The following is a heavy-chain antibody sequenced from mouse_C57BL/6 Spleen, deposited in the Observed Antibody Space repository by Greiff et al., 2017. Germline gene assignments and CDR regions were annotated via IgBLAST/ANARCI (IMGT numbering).Heavy chain of an antibody. CDR3: ARSGTTVVARVGYFDV. V-gene: IGHV1-42*01. D-gene: IGHD1-1*01. J-gene: IGHJ1*03. CDR2: INPSTGGT. CDR1: GYSFTGYY. Sequence: VQLQQSGPELVKPGASVKISCKASGYSFTGYYMNWVKQSPEKSLEWIGEINPSTGGTTYNQKFKAKATLTVDKSSSTAYMQLKSLTSEDSAVYYCARSGTTVVARVGYFDVWGTGTTVTVSS.